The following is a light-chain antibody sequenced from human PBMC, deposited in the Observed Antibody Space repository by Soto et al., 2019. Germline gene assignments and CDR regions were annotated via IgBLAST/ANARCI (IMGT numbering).Light chain of an antibody. CDR3: GTWDSSLSAVV. V-gene: IGLV1-40*01. CDR2: GDN. CDR1: SSNIGAGYA. Sequence: QSVLTQPPSVSGAPGQRVTISCTGSSSNIGAGYAVHWYQQLPGTAPKLLIYGDNNRPSGVPDRFSGSKSGTSASLGITGLQTGDEADYYCGTWDSSLSAVVFGGGTKVTVL. J-gene: IGLJ2*01.